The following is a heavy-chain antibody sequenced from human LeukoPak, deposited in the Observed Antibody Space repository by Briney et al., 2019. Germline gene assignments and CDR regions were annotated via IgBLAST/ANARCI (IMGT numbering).Heavy chain of an antibody. CDR2: ISSNGGST. V-gene: IGHV3-64*01. D-gene: IGHD5-18*01. CDR1: GFTSSSYA. CDR3: ASNTARYYYYMDV. J-gene: IGHJ6*03. Sequence: GGSLRLSCAASGFTSSSYAMHWVRQAPGKGLEYVSAISSNGGSTYYANSVKGRFTISRDNSKNTLYLQMGSLRAEDMAVYYCASNTARYYYYMDVWGKGTTVTVSS.